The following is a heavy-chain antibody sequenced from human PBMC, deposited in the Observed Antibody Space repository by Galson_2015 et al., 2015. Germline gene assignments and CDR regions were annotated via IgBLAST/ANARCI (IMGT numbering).Heavy chain of an antibody. Sequence: SVKVSCKASGYTFTSYAMNWVRQAPGQGLEWMGWINTNTGNPTYAQGFTGRFVFSLDTSVSTAYLQISSLKAEDTAVYYCARDFSSYGSGRGWFDPWGQGTLVTVSS. CDR1: GYTFTSYA. D-gene: IGHD3-10*01. CDR2: INTNTGNP. CDR3: ARDFSSYGSGRGWFDP. V-gene: IGHV7-4-1*02. J-gene: IGHJ5*02.